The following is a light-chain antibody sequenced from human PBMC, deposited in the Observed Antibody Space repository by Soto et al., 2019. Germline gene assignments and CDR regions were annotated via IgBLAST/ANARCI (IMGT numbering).Light chain of an antibody. Sequence: EIVLTQSPVTLSLSPGERATLSCRASQSVSSYLAWYQQKPGQAPRLLIYDASNRATGIPARFSGSGSGTDFTLTISSLEPEDFAFYYCQQRSNWPLTLGGGTKVEIK. CDR3: QQRSNWPLT. V-gene: IGKV3-11*01. CDR1: QSVSSY. J-gene: IGKJ4*01. CDR2: DAS.